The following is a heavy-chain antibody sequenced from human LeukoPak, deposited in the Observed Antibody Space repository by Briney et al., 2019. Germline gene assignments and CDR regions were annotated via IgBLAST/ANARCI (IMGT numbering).Heavy chain of an antibody. CDR1: GGSISSSSYY. V-gene: IGHV4-39*01. CDR3: ASPGYTSSTWFDP. Sequence: PSETLSLTCTVSGGSISSSSYYRGWIRQPPGKGLEWIGSIYYSGRTYYNPSLKSRVTISVGTSKNQFSLKLRSVTAADTAAYYCASPGYTSSTWFDPWGQGTLVTVSS. D-gene: IGHD6-13*01. CDR2: IYYSGRT. J-gene: IGHJ5*02.